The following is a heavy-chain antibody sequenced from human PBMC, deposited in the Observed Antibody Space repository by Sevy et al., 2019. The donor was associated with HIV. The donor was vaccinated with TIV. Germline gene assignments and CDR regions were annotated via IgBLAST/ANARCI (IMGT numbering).Heavy chain of an antibody. D-gene: IGHD6-13*01. CDR2: VNSDGSST. Sequence: GGSLRLSCAASGFTFSSYWMHWVRQAPGKGLVWVSRVNSDGSSTSYADSVKGRFTISRDNAKNTLYMQMNSLRAEDTAVYYCARGAAAGTFDYWGQGTLLTVSS. CDR3: ARGAAAGTFDY. CDR1: GFTFSSYW. V-gene: IGHV3-74*01. J-gene: IGHJ4*02.